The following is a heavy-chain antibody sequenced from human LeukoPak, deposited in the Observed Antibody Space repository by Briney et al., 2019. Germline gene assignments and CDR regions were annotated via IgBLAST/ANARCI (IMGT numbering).Heavy chain of an antibody. CDR1: GGSISSYY. V-gene: IGHV4-59*12. J-gene: IGHJ5*02. Sequence: SETLSLTCTVSGGSISSYYWSWIRQPPGNGLEWIGYIYYSGSTNYNPSLKSRVTISVDTSKNQSSLKLSSVTAAVTAVYYCARGPLTVTRGFDPWGQGTLVTVSS. D-gene: IGHD4-17*01. CDR2: IYYSGST. CDR3: ARGPLTVTRGFDP.